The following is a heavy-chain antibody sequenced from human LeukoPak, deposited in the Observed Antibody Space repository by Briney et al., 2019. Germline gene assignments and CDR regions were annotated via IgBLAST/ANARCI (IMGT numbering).Heavy chain of an antibody. D-gene: IGHD6-6*01. V-gene: IGHV4-34*01. J-gene: IGHJ4*02. CDR1: GGSFSGYY. CDR2: INHSGST. Sequence: PSETLSLTCAVYGGSFSGYYWSWIRQPPGKGLEWIGEINHSGSTNYNPSLKSRVTISVDTSKNQFSLKLSSVTAADTAVYYCASTGSSSSRGDYWGQGTLVTVSS. CDR3: ASTGSSSSRGDY.